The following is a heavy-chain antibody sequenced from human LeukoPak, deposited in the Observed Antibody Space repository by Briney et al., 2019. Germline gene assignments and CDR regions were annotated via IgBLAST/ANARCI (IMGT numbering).Heavy chain of an antibody. CDR3: ASSVPAANDAFDI. D-gene: IGHD2-2*01. J-gene: IGHJ3*02. Sequence: GESLKISCKGSGYRFTSYWIAWVRQMPGKGLEWMGIIYPGDSDTRYRSSFQGQVTISADKSISTAYLQWSSLKASDTAMYYCASSVPAANDAFDIWGQGTMVTVSS. CDR2: IYPGDSDT. CDR1: GYRFTSYW. V-gene: IGHV5-51*01.